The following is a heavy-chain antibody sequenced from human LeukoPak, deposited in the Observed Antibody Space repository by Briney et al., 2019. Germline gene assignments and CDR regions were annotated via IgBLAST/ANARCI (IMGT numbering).Heavy chain of an antibody. CDR2: ISYDGSNK. V-gene: IGHV3-30*03. Sequence: GGSLRLSCAASGFTFTSYVMHWVRQAPCRTLQWVALISYDGSNKYYADSVKGRFTISRDNSKNTLYLQMNSLRAEDTAVYYCARPRGAAAGTFGFDPWGQGTLVTVSS. D-gene: IGHD6-13*01. CDR3: ARPRGAAAGTFGFDP. J-gene: IGHJ5*02. CDR1: GFTFTSYV.